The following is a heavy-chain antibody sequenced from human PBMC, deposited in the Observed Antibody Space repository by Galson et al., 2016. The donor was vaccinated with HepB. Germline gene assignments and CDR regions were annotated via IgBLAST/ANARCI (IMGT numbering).Heavy chain of an antibody. D-gene: IGHD2-21*02. Sequence: SLRLSCAASGFTFNNYGMSWVRLAPGKGLEWVSGIGGRGGTTYYADSVEGRFTISRDNSKNTLYRQMKSLRAEDTAVYYCAKSTLGVTLESYYYGMDVWGQGTTVTVSS. J-gene: IGHJ6*02. CDR2: IGGRGGTT. CDR1: GFTFNNYG. V-gene: IGHV3-23*01. CDR3: AKSTLGVTLESYYYGMDV.